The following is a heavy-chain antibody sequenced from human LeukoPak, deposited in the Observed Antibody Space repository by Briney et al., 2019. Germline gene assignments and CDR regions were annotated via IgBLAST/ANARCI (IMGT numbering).Heavy chain of an antibody. Sequence: GGSLRLSCAASGFTFNSYAMSWVRQAPGKGLEWVSAISGSGGSTYYADSVKGRFTISRDNSKNTLYLQMNSLRAEDTAVYYCAKDGAGYSISWYSGTGYYYGMDVWGQGTTVTVSS. CDR2: ISGSGGST. CDR3: AKDGAGYSISWYSGTGYYYGMDV. D-gene: IGHD6-13*01. CDR1: GFTFNSYA. V-gene: IGHV3-23*01. J-gene: IGHJ6*02.